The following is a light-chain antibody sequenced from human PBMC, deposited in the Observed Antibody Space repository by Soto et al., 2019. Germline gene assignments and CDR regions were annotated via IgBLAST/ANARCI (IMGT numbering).Light chain of an antibody. CDR3: QQYGSASWT. J-gene: IGKJ1*01. CDR1: QTVRNNY. CDR2: DAS. Sequence: VLTQSPGTLSLSTGERATLSCRASQTVRNNYLAWYQQKPGQAPRLLIYDASSRATGIPDRFSGGGSGTDFTLTISRLEPEDFAVYYCQQYGSASWTFGQRTKV. V-gene: IGKV3-20*01.